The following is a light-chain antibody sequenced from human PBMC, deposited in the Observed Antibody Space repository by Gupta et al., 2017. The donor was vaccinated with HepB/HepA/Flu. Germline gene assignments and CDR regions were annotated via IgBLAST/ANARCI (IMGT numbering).Light chain of an antibody. V-gene: IGLV3-19*01. CDR3: HSRDRSGKHHV. CDR2: GKN. CDR1: SLRRYY. J-gene: IGLJ1*01. Sequence: SSELTQDPAVSVALGQTVRVTCQGDSLRRYYATWYQQKPGQAPVLVIYGKNSRPSGIPDRFSGSSSGNTASLTITGAQAEDEADYYCHSRDRSGKHHVFGTGTKVTGL.